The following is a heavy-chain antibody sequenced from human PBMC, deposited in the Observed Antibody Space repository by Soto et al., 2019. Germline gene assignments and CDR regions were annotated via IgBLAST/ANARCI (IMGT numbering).Heavy chain of an antibody. CDR1: GFTFSSYG. J-gene: IGHJ6*02. V-gene: IGHV3-30*03. Sequence: QVQLVESGGGVVQPGRSLRLSCAASGFTFSSYGMHWVRQAPGKGLEWVAVISYDGSNKYYADSVKGRFTISRDNSKNPLYLQMNSLRAEDTAVYYCFNSVKKYYYYYGMDVCGQGTTVT. CDR2: ISYDGSNK. D-gene: IGHD1-26*01. CDR3: FNSVKKYYYYYGMDV.